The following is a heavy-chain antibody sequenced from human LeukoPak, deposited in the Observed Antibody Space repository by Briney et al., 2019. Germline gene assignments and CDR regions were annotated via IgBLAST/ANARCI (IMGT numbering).Heavy chain of an antibody. J-gene: IGHJ3*02. CDR3: AKAPHTPSYSSSWYPHSSGWYMVAFDI. Sequence: QAGGSLRLSCAASGFAFSSYWMHWVRQVPGKGLVWVSRINSDGSSTNYADFVKGRFTISRDNAKNTLYLQMNSLRAEDTAVYYCAKAPHTPSYSSSWYPHSSGWYMVAFDIWGQGTMVTVSS. CDR1: GFAFSSYW. CDR2: INSDGSST. V-gene: IGHV3-74*01. D-gene: IGHD6-13*01.